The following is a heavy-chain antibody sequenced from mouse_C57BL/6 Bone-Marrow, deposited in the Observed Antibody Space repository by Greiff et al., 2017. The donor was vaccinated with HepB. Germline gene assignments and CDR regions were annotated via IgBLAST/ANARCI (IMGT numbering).Heavy chain of an antibody. CDR1: GYTFTDYE. CDR2: IDPETGGT. Sequence: VQLQESGAELVRPGASVTLSCKASGYTFTDYEMHWVKQTPVHGLEWIGAIDPETGGTAYNQKFKGKAILTADKSSSTAYMELRSLTSEDYAFYYCTRGGDYYGSGPFDYWGQGTTLTVSS. D-gene: IGHD1-1*01. CDR3: TRGGDYYGSGPFDY. J-gene: IGHJ2*01. V-gene: IGHV1-15*01.